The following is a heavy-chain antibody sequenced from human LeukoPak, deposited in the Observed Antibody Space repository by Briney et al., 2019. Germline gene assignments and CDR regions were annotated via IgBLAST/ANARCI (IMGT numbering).Heavy chain of an antibody. CDR1: GGSFSTYS. D-gene: IGHD4-11*01. J-gene: IGHJ6*03. CDR2: INYSGNT. CDR3: ARHVDMTTVNYYYLDV. Sequence: SETLSLTCAVYGGSFSTYSWSWIRQPPGKGLEWIGDINYSGNTNYNPSFKSRVVASIDTSKDQFSLKLNSVTAGDTAVYYCARHVDMTTVNYYYLDVWGKGTTVTVSS. V-gene: IGHV4-34*01.